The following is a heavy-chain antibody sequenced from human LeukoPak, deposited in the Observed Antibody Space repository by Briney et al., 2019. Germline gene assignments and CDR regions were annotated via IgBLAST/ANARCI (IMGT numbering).Heavy chain of an antibody. Sequence: ASVKVSCKVSGYTLTELSMHWVRQAPGKGLEWMGGFDPEDGETIYAQKFQGRVTMTKDTSTDTAYMELSSLRSEDTAVYYCATDLHCSSTSCLDYWGQGTLVTVSS. V-gene: IGHV1-24*01. D-gene: IGHD2-2*01. CDR1: GYTLTELS. CDR3: ATDLHCSSTSCLDY. CDR2: FDPEDGET. J-gene: IGHJ4*02.